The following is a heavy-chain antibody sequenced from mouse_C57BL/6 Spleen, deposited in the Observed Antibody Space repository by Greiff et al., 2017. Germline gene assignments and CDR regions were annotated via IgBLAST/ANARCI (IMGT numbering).Heavy chain of an antibody. CDR1: GYTFTSYW. J-gene: IGHJ2*01. D-gene: IGHD2-14*01. CDR2: INPSNGGT. V-gene: IGHV1-53*01. CDR3: ARLGTCNYFGY. Sequence: QVQLKQSGTELVKPGASVKLSCKASGYTFTSYWMHWVKQRPGQGLEWIGNINPSNGGTNYNEKFKSKATLTVDKSSSTAYMQLSSLTSEDSAVYYGARLGTCNYFGYWGQSATLTVSS.